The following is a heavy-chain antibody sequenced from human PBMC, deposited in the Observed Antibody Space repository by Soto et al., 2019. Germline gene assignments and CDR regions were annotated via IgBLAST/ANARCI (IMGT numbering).Heavy chain of an antibody. CDR3: ARDGTLYDSSGYYSVY. Sequence: QVQLVQSGAEVKKPGSSVKVSCKASGGTFSRSAINWVRQAPGQGLEWMGGIIPVFGKANYAQKFQGRVTITADESTTTGYMELRSLTSDDTAVYYCARDGTLYDSSGYYSVYWGQGSLVTVSS. J-gene: IGHJ4*02. CDR1: GGTFSRSA. V-gene: IGHV1-69*01. CDR2: IIPVFGKA. D-gene: IGHD3-22*01.